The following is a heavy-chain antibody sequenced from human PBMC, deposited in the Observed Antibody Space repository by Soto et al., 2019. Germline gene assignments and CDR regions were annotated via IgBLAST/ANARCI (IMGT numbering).Heavy chain of an antibody. D-gene: IGHD1-26*01. V-gene: IGHV1-2*02. J-gene: IGHJ4*02. CDR1: GYTFTGHY. Sequence: ASVKVSCKTSGYTFTGHYIHWVRQAPQQGPEWMGEIGPESGATRYAQKFRGRVTMAMDTSITTVYMELKNLSPDDTAVYYCGRGRSGQIVVFYWGQGTPVTVSS. CDR2: IGPESGAT. CDR3: GRGRSGQIVVFY.